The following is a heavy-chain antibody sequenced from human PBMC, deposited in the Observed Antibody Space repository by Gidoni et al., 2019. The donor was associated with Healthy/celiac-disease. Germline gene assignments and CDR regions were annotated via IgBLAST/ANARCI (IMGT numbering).Heavy chain of an antibody. D-gene: IGHD2-2*02. CDR2: IYHSGST. J-gene: IGHJ5*02. Sequence: QLQLQESGSGLVKPSQTLSLTCAVSGGSISSGGYSWSWIRQPPGKGLEWIGYIYHSGSTYYNPSLKSRVTISVDRSKNQFSLKLSSVTAADTAVYYCARAGYCSSTSCYINWFDPWGQGTLVTVSS. V-gene: IGHV4-30-2*01. CDR1: GGSISSGGYS. CDR3: ARAGYCSSTSCYINWFDP.